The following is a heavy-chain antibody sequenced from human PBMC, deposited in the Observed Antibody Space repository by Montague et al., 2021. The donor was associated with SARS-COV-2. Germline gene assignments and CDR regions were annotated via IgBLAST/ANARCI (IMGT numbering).Heavy chain of an antibody. Sequence: SETLSLTCAVHGTSFSGYYWNWICQPPGKGLEWIGEINHGGTTKYSPSLKSRLTISADTSKNQFSLKLTSVAAADTAVYDCASLGDGVVPSPILGVGPYYSYYYMDVWGRGTTVTVSS. CDR1: GTSFSGYY. V-gene: IGHV4-34*01. CDR3: ASLGDGVVPSPILGVGPYYSYYYMDV. D-gene: IGHD3-10*01. CDR2: INHGGTT. J-gene: IGHJ6*03.